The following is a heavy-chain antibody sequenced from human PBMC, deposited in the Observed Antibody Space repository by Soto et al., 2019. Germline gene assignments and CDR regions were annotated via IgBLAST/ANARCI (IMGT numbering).Heavy chain of an antibody. V-gene: IGHV3-23*01. Sequence: GGSLRLSCAASGFTFSSYAMSWVCQAPGKGLEWVSAISGSGGSTYYADSVKGRFTISRDNSKNTLYLQMNSLRAEDTAVYYCAKSDFWSGYYDAFDIWGQGTMVTVSS. CDR3: AKSDFWSGYYDAFDI. J-gene: IGHJ3*02. D-gene: IGHD3-3*01. CDR2: ISGSGGST. CDR1: GFTFSSYA.